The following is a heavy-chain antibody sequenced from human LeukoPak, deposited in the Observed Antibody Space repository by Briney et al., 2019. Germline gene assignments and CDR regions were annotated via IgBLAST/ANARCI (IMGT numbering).Heavy chain of an antibody. Sequence: ASVKVSCKASGYTFTNYYIHLMRQAPGPGLECMGIINPSGGSTSYAHKFQGKGTMTRYMSTSTVYIELSSLRSEDTAVYYCARGGVGATTYVWFDPWGQGTLVTVSS. V-gene: IGHV1-46*01. J-gene: IGHJ5*02. CDR2: INPSGGST. CDR3: ARGGVGATTYVWFDP. D-gene: IGHD1-26*01. CDR1: GYTFTNYY.